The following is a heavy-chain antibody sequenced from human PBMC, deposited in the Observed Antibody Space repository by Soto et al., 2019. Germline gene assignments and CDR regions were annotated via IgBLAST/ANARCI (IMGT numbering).Heavy chain of an antibody. CDR1: GFTFGSYG. V-gene: IGHV3-23*01. CDR3: ANGGAPYA. J-gene: IGHJ5*02. Sequence: GGSLRLSCAASGFTFGSYGMTWVRQAPGKGLYWVSTISGSGGSIFYADSVKGRFAISRDNSKNTLYLQMNNLRAEDTAVYYCANGGAPYAWGQGALVTVSS. D-gene: IGHD2-2*01. CDR2: ISGSGGSI.